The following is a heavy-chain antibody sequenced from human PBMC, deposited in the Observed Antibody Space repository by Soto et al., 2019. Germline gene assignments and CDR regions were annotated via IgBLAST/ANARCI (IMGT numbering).Heavy chain of an antibody. CDR3: AGTRGYCSGGSCPTVVDY. V-gene: IGHV1-18*01. J-gene: IGHJ4*02. D-gene: IGHD2-15*01. CDR1: GYTFTNFG. CDR2: ISAYNGNT. Sequence: ASVKVSCKASGYTFTNFGISWVRQAPGQGLEWMGWISAYNGNTNYAQKFQGRVTMTTDTSTSTAYMEVRSLRFDDTAVYYCAGTRGYCSGGSCPTVVDYWGQGTLVTVSS.